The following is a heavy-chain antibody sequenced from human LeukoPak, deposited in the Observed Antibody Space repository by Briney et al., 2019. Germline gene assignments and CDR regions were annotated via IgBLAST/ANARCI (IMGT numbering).Heavy chain of an antibody. D-gene: IGHD2-15*01. CDR3: ARDCSGGSCYSWEYYNYYGLDV. CDR1: GFTFSSYT. V-gene: IGHV3-7*01. J-gene: IGHJ6*02. CDR2: IKQDGREK. Sequence: GGSLRLSCAASGFTFSSYTLHWARQAPGKGLEWVANIKQDGREKYYMDSVKGRFTISRDDAKNSLYLQMNSLRAEDTAVYHCARDCSGGSCYSWEYYNYYGLDVWGQGTTVTVSS.